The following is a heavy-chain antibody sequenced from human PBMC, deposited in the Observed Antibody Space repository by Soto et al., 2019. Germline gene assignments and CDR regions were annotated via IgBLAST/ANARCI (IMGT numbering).Heavy chain of an antibody. CDR1: GGSISSYY. CDR3: ARTDIAAAGQNWFDP. Sequence: PSETLSLTCTVSGGSISSYYWSWIRQHPGKGLEWIGYIYYSGSTIYNPSLKSRVTISVDTSKNQFSLKLSSVTAADTAVYYCARTDIAAAGQNWFDPWGQGTLVTAPQ. J-gene: IGHJ5*02. CDR2: IYYSGST. D-gene: IGHD6-13*01. V-gene: IGHV4-59*01.